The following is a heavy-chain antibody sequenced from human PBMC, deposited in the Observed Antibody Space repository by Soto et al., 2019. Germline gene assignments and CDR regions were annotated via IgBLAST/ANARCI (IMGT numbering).Heavy chain of an antibody. CDR3: ARGPRKLGGSFYYGMDV. CDR1: GASISSGGFY. J-gene: IGHJ6*02. Sequence: PSETLSLTCIVSGASISSGGFYWSWVRQHPGKGLEWIGFFYDSGNTYYDASLKSRLTISVDRSNNQFSLKLASVTAADTAVYYCARGPRKLGGSFYYGMDVWGPGASVTVYS. V-gene: IGHV4-31*03. CDR2: FYDSGNT.